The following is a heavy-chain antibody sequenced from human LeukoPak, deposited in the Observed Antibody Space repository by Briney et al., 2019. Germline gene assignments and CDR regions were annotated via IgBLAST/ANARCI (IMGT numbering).Heavy chain of an antibody. CDR1: GFTFDDYA. CDR3: AKGTALTGYHTPVDY. CDR2: ISWNSGSI. V-gene: IGHV3-9*01. J-gene: IGHJ4*02. D-gene: IGHD3-9*01. Sequence: GGSLRLSCAASGFTFDDYAMHWVRQAPGKGLEWVSGISWNSGSIGYADSVKGRFTISRDNAKNSLYLQMNSLRAEDTALYYCAKGTALTGYHTPVDYWGQGTLVTVSS.